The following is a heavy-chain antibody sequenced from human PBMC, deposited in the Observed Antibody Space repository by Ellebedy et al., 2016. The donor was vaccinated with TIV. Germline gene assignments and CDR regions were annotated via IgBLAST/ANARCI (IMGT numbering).Heavy chain of an antibody. J-gene: IGHJ2*01. D-gene: IGHD2-15*01. CDR2: IYYTGVT. CDR3: ARAPKDIVVVVGAWWYFDL. V-gene: IGHV4-59*11. Sequence: SETLSLXCTVSGGSISSHYWTWIRQPPGKGLEWIGNIYYTGVTNYNPSLKSRVTMTMDTSKSHFSLKLSSVTAADTAVYYCARAPKDIVVVVGAWWYFDLWGRGTLVTVSS. CDR1: GGSISSHY.